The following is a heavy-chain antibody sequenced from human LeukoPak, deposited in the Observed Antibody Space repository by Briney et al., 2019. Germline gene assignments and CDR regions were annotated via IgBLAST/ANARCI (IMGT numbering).Heavy chain of an antibody. CDR3: AKDRVVVVRLLWY. J-gene: IGHJ4*02. CDR2: ISSSSSYI. CDR1: GFTFSSYS. Sequence: GGSLRLSCAASGFTFSSYSMNWVRQAPGKGLEWVSSISSSSSYIYYADSVKGRFTISRDNAKNSLYLQMNSLRAEDTAVYYCAKDRVVVVRLLWYWGQGTLVTVSS. V-gene: IGHV3-21*04. D-gene: IGHD2-2*01.